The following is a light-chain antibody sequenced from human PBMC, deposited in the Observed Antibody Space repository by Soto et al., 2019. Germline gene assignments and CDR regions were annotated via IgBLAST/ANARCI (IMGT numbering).Light chain of an antibody. CDR1: LSVTSY. CDR2: GAS. V-gene: IGKV3-11*01. CDR3: QQRSNWPPLT. J-gene: IGKJ4*01. Sequence: ENVLTQSPGTLSLSPGERATLSCRASLSVTSYLAWYQKKPGQPPRLLIYGASTRATGVPDRFSGSGSGTDFTLTISSLEPEDFAVYYCQQRSNWPPLTFGGGTKVDIK.